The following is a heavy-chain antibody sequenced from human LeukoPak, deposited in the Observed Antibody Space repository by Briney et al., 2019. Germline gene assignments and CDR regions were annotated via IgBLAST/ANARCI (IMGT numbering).Heavy chain of an antibody. Sequence: ASVKVSCKASGGTFSSYAISWVRQAPGQGLEWMGRIIPILDIANYAQKFQGRVTITADKSTSTAYMELSSLRSEDTAVYYCARDSGYSGYDSVYFDYWGQGTLVTVSS. J-gene: IGHJ4*02. CDR3: ARDSGYSGYDSVYFDY. D-gene: IGHD5-12*01. CDR2: IIPILDIA. V-gene: IGHV1-69*04. CDR1: GGTFSSYA.